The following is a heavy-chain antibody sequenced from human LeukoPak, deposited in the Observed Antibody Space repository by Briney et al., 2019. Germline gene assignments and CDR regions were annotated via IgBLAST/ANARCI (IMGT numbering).Heavy chain of an antibody. D-gene: IGHD6-19*01. CDR1: GFTFDDYG. J-gene: IGHJ6*03. Sequence: GGSLRLSCAASGFTFDDYGMSWVRHAPGKGLEWVSGINWNGGSTGYADSVKGRFTISRDNAKNSLYLQMNSLRAEDTALYYCARDAQYSSGWYSYYYMDVWGKGTTVTVSS. CDR3: ARDAQYSSGWYSYYYMDV. CDR2: INWNGGST. V-gene: IGHV3-20*04.